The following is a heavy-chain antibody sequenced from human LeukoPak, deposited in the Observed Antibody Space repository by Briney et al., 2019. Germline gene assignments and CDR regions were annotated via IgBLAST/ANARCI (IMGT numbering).Heavy chain of an antibody. Sequence: GASVKVSCKASGYTFTSYGISWVRQAPGQGLEWMGWTSAYNGNTNYAQKLQGRVTMTTDTSTSTAYMELRSLRSDDTAVYYCARQPPGSGAHGYWFDPWGQGTLVTVSS. D-gene: IGHD3-10*01. V-gene: IGHV1-18*01. CDR1: GYTFTSYG. CDR2: TSAYNGNT. J-gene: IGHJ5*02. CDR3: ARQPPGSGAHGYWFDP.